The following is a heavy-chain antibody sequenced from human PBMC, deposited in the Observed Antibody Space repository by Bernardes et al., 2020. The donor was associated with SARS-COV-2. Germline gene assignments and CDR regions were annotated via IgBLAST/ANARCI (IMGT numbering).Heavy chain of an antibody. CDR1: GYTFTSYG. D-gene: IGHD3-22*01. J-gene: IGHJ4*02. CDR2: ISAYNGNT. CDR3: ARVTLPWGDHYYDSSGSGALDFDY. V-gene: IGHV1-18*01. Sequence: ASVKVSCKASGYTFTSYGISWVRQAPGQGLEWMGWISAYNGNTNYAQKLQGRVTMTTDTSTSTAYMELRSLRSDDTAVYYCARVTLPWGDHYYDSSGSGALDFDYWGQGTLVTVSS.